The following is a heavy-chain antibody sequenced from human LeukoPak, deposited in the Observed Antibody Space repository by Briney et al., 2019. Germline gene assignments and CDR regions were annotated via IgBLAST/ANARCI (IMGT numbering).Heavy chain of an antibody. V-gene: IGHV1-8*01. CDR3: ARGILEIQLWRSYWYFDL. D-gene: IGHD5-18*01. CDR1: GYTFTSYD. Sequence: ASVKVSCKASGYTFTSYDINWVRQATGQGLEWMGWMNPNSGNTGHAQKFQGRVTMTRNTSISTAYMELSSLRSEDTAVYYCARGILEIQLWRSYWYFDLWGRGTLVTVSS. CDR2: MNPNSGNT. J-gene: IGHJ2*01.